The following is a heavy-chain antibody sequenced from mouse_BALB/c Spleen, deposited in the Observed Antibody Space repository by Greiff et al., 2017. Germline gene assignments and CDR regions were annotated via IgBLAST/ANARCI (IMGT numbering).Heavy chain of an antibody. V-gene: IGHV14-3*02. CDR3: ARGYYGSSYGYVDV. J-gene: IGHJ1*01. CDR1: GFNIKDTY. D-gene: IGHD1-1*01. Sequence: VQLQQSGAELVKPGASVKLSCTASGFNIKDTYMHWVKQRPEQGLEWIGRIDPANGNTKYDPKFQGKATITADTSSNTAYLQLSSLTSEDTAVYYCARGYYGSSYGYVDVWGAGTTVTVSS. CDR2: IDPANGNT.